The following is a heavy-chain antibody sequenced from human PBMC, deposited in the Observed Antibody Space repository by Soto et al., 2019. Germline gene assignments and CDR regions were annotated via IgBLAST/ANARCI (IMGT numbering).Heavy chain of an antibody. V-gene: IGHV3-33*01. J-gene: IGHJ4*02. CDR1: GFTFSTCG. Sequence: QVQLVESGGGVVQPGRSLRLSCAASGFTFSTCGMHWVRQAPGKGLEWVAVIWPDGRNKYYADFVKGRFTISRDNSKNTLYLQMNSLRAEDTAVYYCASRSPALDYWGQGTLVTVSS. CDR3: ASRSPALDY. CDR2: IWPDGRNK.